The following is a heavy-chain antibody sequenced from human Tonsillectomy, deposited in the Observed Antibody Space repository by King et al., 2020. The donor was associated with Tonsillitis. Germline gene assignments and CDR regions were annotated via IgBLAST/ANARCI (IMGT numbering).Heavy chain of an antibody. CDR3: ARNDYDGSGNFY. Sequence: QLQESGPGLVKPSETLSLTCSVSGDSSSSRYLWVWIRQPPGKGLDCPGTRYDRGDTNYNPSPQGRVNMSLETSKEQLSLKLSSVTAADTAVYYCARNDYDGSGNFYWGQGTLVTVSS. CDR2: RYDRGDT. V-gene: IGHV4-38-2*02. CDR1: GDSSSSRYL. J-gene: IGHJ4*02. D-gene: IGHD3-22*01.